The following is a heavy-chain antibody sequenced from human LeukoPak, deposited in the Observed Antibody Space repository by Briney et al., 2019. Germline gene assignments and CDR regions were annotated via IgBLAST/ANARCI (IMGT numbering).Heavy chain of an antibody. CDR3: ARVFSFGVVTTHYFDY. V-gene: IGHV4-30-4*08. CDR2: IYYSGST. Sequence: SETLSLTCTVSGGSISSGDYYLRWIRQPPGKGLEWIGYIYYSGSTYYNPSLKSRVTISVDTSKNQFSLKLSSVTAADTAVYYCARVFSFGVVTTHYFDYWGQGTLVTVSS. J-gene: IGHJ4*02. CDR1: GGSISSGDYY. D-gene: IGHD3-3*01.